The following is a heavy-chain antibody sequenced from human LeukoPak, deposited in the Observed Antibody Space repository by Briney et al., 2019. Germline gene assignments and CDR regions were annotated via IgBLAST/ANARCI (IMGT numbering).Heavy chain of an antibody. D-gene: IGHD2/OR15-2a*01. CDR2: INSDGSWT. J-gene: IGHJ4*02. CDR3: VSFYETY. V-gene: IGHV3-74*01. CDR1: GFTFSSSA. Sequence: GGSLRLSCAASGFTFSSSAMSWVRRAPGKGLVWVSHINSDGSWTSYADSVKGRFTISKDNAKNTVYLQMNSLRAEDTAVYYCVSFYETYWGRGTLVTVSS.